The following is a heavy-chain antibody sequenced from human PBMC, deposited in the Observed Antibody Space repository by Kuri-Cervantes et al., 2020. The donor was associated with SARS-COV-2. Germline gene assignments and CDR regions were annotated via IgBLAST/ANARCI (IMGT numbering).Heavy chain of an antibody. Sequence: SVKVSCKASGYTFTSYDINWVRQAPGQGLEWMGGIIPIFGTANYAQKFQGRVTITADESTSTAYMELSSLRSEDTAVYYCARNTIFGVEHNWFDPWGQGTLVTVSS. D-gene: IGHD3-3*01. CDR1: GYTFTSYD. CDR2: IIPIFGTA. V-gene: IGHV1-69*13. CDR3: ARNTIFGVEHNWFDP. J-gene: IGHJ5*02.